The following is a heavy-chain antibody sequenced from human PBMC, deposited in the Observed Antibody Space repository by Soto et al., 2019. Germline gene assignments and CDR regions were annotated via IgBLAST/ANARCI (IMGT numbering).Heavy chain of an antibody. J-gene: IGHJ4*02. CDR3: AREDSLY. Sequence: SETLSLTCAVYGGSFSGYYWSWIRQPPGKGLEWIGEINHSGSTNYNPSLKSRVTISVDTSKNQFSLKLSSVTAADTAVYYCAREDSLYWGQGTLVTVSS. CDR1: GGSFSGYY. V-gene: IGHV4-34*01. D-gene: IGHD2-15*01. CDR2: INHSGST.